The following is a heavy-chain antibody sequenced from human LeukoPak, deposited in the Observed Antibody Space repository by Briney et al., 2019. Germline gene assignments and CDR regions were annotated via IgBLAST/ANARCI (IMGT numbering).Heavy chain of an antibody. J-gene: IGHJ4*02. CDR3: AREGMATIRGFDY. CDR1: GGSISSSSYY. V-gene: IGHV4-39*07. Sequence: PSETLSLTCTVSGGSISSSSYYWGWIRQPPGKGLEWIGSIYYSGSTYYNPSLKSRVTISVDTSKNQFSLKLSSVTAADTAVYYCAREGMATIRGFDYWGQGTLVTVSS. CDR2: IYYSGST. D-gene: IGHD5-24*01.